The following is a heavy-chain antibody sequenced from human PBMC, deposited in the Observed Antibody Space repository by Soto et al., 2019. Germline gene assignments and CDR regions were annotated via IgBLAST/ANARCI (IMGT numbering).Heavy chain of an antibody. V-gene: IGHV3-48*01. D-gene: IGHD3-10*01. J-gene: IGHJ6*02. CDR2: ISTSGDTI. Sequence: LSLTCAVSGGSISSSNWWSWVRQDPGKGLEWLSYISTSGDTIYYADSVKGRFTISRHNSKNTLYLQMNSLRAEDTAVYYCARDREYYGSGSYYMSYYGMDVWGQGTTVTVSS. CDR3: ARDREYYGSGSYYMSYYGMDV. CDR1: GGSISSSN.